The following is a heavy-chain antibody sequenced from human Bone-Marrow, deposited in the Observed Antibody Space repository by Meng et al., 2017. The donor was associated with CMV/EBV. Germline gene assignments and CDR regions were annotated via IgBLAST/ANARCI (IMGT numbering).Heavy chain of an antibody. CDR1: GFTFSSYG. CDR3: AKGTRFRETAMVYYFDY. J-gene: IGHJ4*02. Sequence: GGSLRLSCAASGFTFSSYGMHWVRQAPGKGLEWVAFIRYDGSNKYYADSVKGRFTISRDNSKNTLYLQMNSLRAEDTAVYYCAKGTRFRETAMVYYFDYWGQGTLVTVSS. V-gene: IGHV3-30*02. CDR2: IRYDGSNK. D-gene: IGHD5-18*01.